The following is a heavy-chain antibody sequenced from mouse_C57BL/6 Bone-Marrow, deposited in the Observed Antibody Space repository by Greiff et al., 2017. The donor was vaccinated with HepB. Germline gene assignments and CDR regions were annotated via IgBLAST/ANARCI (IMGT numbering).Heavy chain of an antibody. Sequence: VQLQQSGAELVRPGASVKLSCTASGFNIKDDYMHWVKQRPEQGLEWIGWIDPENGDTEYASKFQGKATITADTSSNTAYLQLRSLTSEDTAVYYCTKTAQTLHYYAMDYWGQGTSVTVSS. CDR3: TKTAQTLHYYAMDY. J-gene: IGHJ4*01. CDR2: IDPENGDT. D-gene: IGHD3-2*02. V-gene: IGHV14-4*01. CDR1: GFNIKDDY.